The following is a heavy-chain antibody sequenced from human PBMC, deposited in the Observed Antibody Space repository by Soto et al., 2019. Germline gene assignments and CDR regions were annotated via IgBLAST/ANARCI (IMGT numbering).Heavy chain of an antibody. CDR2: ISAYNGNT. CDR3: ARVYRRWTSGD. J-gene: IGHJ4*02. CDR1: GYTFTSYG. Sequence: ASLKVSCKASGYTFTSYGISWVRQAPGQGLEWMGWISAYNGNTNYAQKLQGRVTMTTDTSTSTAYMELRSLRSDDTAVYHCARVYRRWTSGDWGQGTLVTVSS. D-gene: IGHD3-10*01. V-gene: IGHV1-18*04.